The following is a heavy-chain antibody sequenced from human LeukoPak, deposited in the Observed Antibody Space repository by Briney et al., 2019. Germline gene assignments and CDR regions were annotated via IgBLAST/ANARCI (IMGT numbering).Heavy chain of an antibody. D-gene: IGHD2-2*01. CDR1: GGSISSNSYY. CDR2: IYYSGST. Sequence: SETLSLTCTVSGGSISSNSYYWGWIRQPPGKGLEWIGSIYYSGSTYYNPSLKSRVTISVDTSKNQFSLKLSSVTAADTAVYYCATSFLGCCSSTSCYAFDPWGQGTLVTVSS. V-gene: IGHV4-39*01. J-gene: IGHJ5*02. CDR3: ATSFLGCCSSTSCYAFDP.